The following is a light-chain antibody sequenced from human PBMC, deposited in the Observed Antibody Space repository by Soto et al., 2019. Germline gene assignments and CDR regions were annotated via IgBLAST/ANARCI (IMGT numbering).Light chain of an antibody. V-gene: IGLV2-14*03. CDR2: DVS. J-gene: IGLJ2*01. CDR1: SSDIGSYNY. Sequence: QSVLTQPASVSGSPGQSITISCTGTSSDIGSYNYVSWYQQHPGEVPRLMIYDVSNRPSGVSNRFSGSKSGNTASLTISGLQAEDEADYYWGSYTSDNTLVFGGGTKLTVL. CDR3: GSYTSDNTLV.